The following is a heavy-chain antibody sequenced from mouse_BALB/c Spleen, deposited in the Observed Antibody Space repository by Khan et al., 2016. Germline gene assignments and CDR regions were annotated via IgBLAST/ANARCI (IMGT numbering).Heavy chain of an antibody. V-gene: IGHV9-3-1*01. CDR3: ARPRVFYYAMDY. J-gene: IGHJ4*01. CDR1: GYTFTNYG. Sequence: QIQLVQSGPELKKPGETVKISCKASGYTFTNYGMNWVKQAPGKGLKWMGWINTYTGEPTYADDFKGRFAFSLETSASTAYLQINNLKNEDTATXCCARPRVFYYAMDYWGQGTSVTVSS. CDR2: INTYTGEP.